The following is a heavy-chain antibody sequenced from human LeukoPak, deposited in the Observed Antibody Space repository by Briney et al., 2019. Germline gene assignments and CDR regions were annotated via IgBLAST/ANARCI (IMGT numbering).Heavy chain of an antibody. D-gene: IGHD3-10*01. J-gene: IGHJ6*03. V-gene: IGHV5-51*01. Sequence: GESLKIFCKGSGYSFISYWIGWVRQMPGKGLEWMGIIYPGDSDTRFSPSFQGQVTISADKSISTAYLQWSSLKASDTAMYYCARRGPGWFGELLTPSYYMDVWGKGTTVTVSS. CDR3: ARRGPGWFGELLTPSYYMDV. CDR2: IYPGDSDT. CDR1: GYSFISYW.